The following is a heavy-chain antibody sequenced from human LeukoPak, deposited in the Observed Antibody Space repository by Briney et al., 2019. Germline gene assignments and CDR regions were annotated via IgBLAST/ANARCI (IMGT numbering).Heavy chain of an antibody. V-gene: IGHV1-2*06. Sequence: ASVKVSCKASGYTFTGYYMHWVRQAPGQGLEWMGRINPNSGGTNYAQKFQGRVTMTRDTSTSTVYMELSSLRSEDTAVYYCAREVSMVRGVIIVNWFDPWGQGTLVTVSS. CDR1: GYTFTGYY. CDR3: AREVSMVRGVIIVNWFDP. CDR2: INPNSGGT. D-gene: IGHD3-10*01. J-gene: IGHJ5*02.